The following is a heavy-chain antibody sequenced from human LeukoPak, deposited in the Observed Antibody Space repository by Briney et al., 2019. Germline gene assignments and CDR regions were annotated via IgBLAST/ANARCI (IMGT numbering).Heavy chain of an antibody. J-gene: IGHJ4*02. CDR3: ARFTGYSSSWYELDY. Sequence: GGSLRLSCAASGFTFSSYSMNWVRQAPGKGLEWVSYISTSSSTIYYADSVKGRSTVSRDNAKNSLYLQMNSLRDEDTAVYYCARFTGYSSSWYELDYWGQGTLVTVSS. V-gene: IGHV3-48*02. D-gene: IGHD6-13*01. CDR2: ISTSSSTI. CDR1: GFTFSSYS.